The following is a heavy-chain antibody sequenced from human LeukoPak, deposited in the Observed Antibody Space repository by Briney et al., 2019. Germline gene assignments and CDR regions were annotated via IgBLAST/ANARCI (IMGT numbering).Heavy chain of an antibody. D-gene: IGHD6-13*01. CDR1: GYTFTNHY. V-gene: IGHV1-2*02. J-gene: IGHJ6*03. Sequence: ASVKVSCKASGYTFTNHYMHWVRQAPGQGLEWMGWINPNSGGTNYAQKFQGRVTMTRDTSISTAYMELSRLRSDDTAVYYCARDRGLDIAAAGKFRHYYYYMDVWGKGTTVTVSS. CDR3: ARDRGLDIAAAGKFRHYYYYMDV. CDR2: INPNSGGT.